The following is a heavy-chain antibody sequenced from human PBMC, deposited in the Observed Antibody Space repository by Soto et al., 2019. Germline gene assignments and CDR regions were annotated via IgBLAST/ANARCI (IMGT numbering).Heavy chain of an antibody. CDR1: GGSISSSSHY. Sequence: SETLSLTCTVSGGSISSSSHYWGWIRQPPGKGLEWIGSIYYSGSTYYNPSLKSRVTISVDTSKNQFSLKLSSVTAADTAVYYCARPSRDRDGYNYAFDYWGQGTLVTVSS. J-gene: IGHJ4*02. D-gene: IGHD5-12*01. CDR3: ARPSRDRDGYNYAFDY. CDR2: IYYSGST. V-gene: IGHV4-39*01.